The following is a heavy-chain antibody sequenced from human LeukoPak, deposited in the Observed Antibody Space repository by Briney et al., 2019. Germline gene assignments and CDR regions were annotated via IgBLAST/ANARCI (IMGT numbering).Heavy chain of an antibody. CDR2: INPNSGGT. Sequence: GASVKVSCKASGYTFTGYYMHWVRQAPGQGLEWMGWINPNSGGTNYAQKFQGRVTMTRDTSISTAYMELSRLRSDDTAVYYCARQGLSTSYYFDYWGQGTLVTVSS. D-gene: IGHD2-2*01. CDR3: ARQGLSTSYYFDY. J-gene: IGHJ4*02. V-gene: IGHV1-2*02. CDR1: GYTFTGYY.